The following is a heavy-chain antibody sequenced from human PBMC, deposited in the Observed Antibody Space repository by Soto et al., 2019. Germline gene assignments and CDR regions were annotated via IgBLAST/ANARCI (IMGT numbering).Heavy chain of an antibody. CDR1: GGSISSSSHF. CDR3: ARHTLSNILYYYYGMDV. CDR2: IYYSGST. V-gene: IGHV4-39*01. J-gene: IGHJ6*04. Sequence: QLQLQESGPGLVKPSETLSLTCTVSGGSISSSSHFWGWIRQPPGKGLEWIGSIYYSGSTYYNPSLKSRVTISVDTSKNQFSLKLNSVTAADTAVYYCARHTLSNILYYYYGMDVWGKGTTVTVSS.